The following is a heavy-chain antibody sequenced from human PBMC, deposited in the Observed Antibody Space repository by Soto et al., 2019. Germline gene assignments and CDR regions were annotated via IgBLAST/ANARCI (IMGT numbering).Heavy chain of an antibody. CDR1: GGSISSGGYY. Sequence: QVQLQESGPGLVKPSQTLSLTCTVSGGSISSGGYYWSWIRQHPGKGLEWIGYIYYSGSTYYNPSLKSLVTISVVTSKNQFSLKLSSVTAADTAVYYCARVQVGGVIVISWFDPWGQGTLVTVSS. CDR2: IYYSGST. J-gene: IGHJ5*02. D-gene: IGHD3-16*02. CDR3: ARVQVGGVIVISWFDP. V-gene: IGHV4-31*01.